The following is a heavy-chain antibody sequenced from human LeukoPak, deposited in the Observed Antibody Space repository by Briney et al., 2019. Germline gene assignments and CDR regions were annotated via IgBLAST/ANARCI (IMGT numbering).Heavy chain of an antibody. CDR3: ARLSETAASSNTSGYYFLGY. V-gene: IGHV1-8*02. CDR2: MNPGSGNT. J-gene: IGHJ4*02. CDR1: GYTFGSYD. Sequence: ASVRVSCKASGYTFGSYDINWVRKATGQGLEWMGWMNPGSGNTGYAQRFQGRVTMTRDTSTNTAYMELSGLRSEDTAIYYCARLSETAASSNTSGYYFLGYWGQGTLVTVDS. D-gene: IGHD3-22*01.